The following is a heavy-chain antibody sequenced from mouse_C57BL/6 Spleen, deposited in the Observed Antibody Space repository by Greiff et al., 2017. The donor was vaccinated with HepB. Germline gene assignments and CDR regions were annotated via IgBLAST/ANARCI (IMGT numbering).Heavy chain of an antibody. CDR1: GYTFTSYW. CDR3: ARRDGYWGYFDY. CDR2: IYPGSGST. J-gene: IGHJ2*01. D-gene: IGHD2-3*01. Sequence: QVQLQQPGAELVKPGASVKMSCKASGYTFTSYWITWVKQRPGQGLEWIGDIYPGSGSTNYNEKFKSKATLTVDTSSSTAYMQLSSLTSEDSAVYYCARRDGYWGYFDYWGQGTTLTVSS. V-gene: IGHV1-55*01.